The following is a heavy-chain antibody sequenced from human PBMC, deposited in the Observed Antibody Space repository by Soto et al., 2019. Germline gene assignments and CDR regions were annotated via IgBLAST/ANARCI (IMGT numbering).Heavy chain of an antibody. V-gene: IGHV1-18*01. CDR2: SSAYNGNT. Sequence: ASVKVSCKASGYTFTSYGISWVRQAPGQGLEGMGWSSAYNGNTNYAQKLQGRVTMTTDTSTSTAYMELRSLRSDDTAVYYCARDPPYYDILTGYYRCLGVPDYWGQGTLVTVSS. D-gene: IGHD3-9*01. J-gene: IGHJ4*02. CDR1: GYTFTSYG. CDR3: ARDPPYYDILTGYYRCLGVPDY.